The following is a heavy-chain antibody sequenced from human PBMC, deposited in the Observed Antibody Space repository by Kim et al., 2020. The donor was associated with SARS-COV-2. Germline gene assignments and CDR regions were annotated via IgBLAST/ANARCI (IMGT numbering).Heavy chain of an antibody. V-gene: IGHV4-34*01. Sequence: SETLSLTCAVYGGSFSGYYWSWIRQPPGKGLEWIGEINHSGSTNYNPSLKSRVTISVDTSKNQFSLKLSSVTAADTAVYYCARAGGITIFGVVIGAGHNWFDPWGQGNLVTGSP. D-gene: IGHD3-3*01. J-gene: IGHJ5*02. CDR3: ARAGGITIFGVVIGAGHNWFDP. CDR1: GGSFSGYY. CDR2: INHSGST.